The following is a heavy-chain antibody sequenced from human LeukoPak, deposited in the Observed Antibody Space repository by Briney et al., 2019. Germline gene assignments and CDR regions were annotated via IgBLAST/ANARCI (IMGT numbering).Heavy chain of an antibody. D-gene: IGHD6-19*01. V-gene: IGHV3-23*01. J-gene: IGHJ1*01. Sequence: GGSLRLSCAASGFTFSSYAMSWVRQAPGKGLEWVSAISGSGGSTYYADSVKGRFTISRDNSKNTLYLQMNSLRAEDTAVYDCAKGRQQWLEYFQHWGQGTLVTVSS. CDR3: AKGRQQWLEYFQH. CDR2: ISGSGGST. CDR1: GFTFSSYA.